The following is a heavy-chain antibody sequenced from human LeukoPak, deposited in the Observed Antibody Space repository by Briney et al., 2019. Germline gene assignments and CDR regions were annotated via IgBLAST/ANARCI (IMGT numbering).Heavy chain of an antibody. D-gene: IGHD3-22*01. Sequence: GGSLRLSCAASGFTFSSYAMHWVRQAPGKGLEWVAVISYDGSNKYYADSVKGRFTISRDNSKNTLYLQMNSLRAEDTAVYYCARGRTGYYDSSGYYPGWYFDYWGQGTLVTVSS. CDR1: GFTFSSYA. CDR2: ISYDGSNK. V-gene: IGHV3-30-3*01. CDR3: ARGRTGYYDSSGYYPGWYFDY. J-gene: IGHJ4*02.